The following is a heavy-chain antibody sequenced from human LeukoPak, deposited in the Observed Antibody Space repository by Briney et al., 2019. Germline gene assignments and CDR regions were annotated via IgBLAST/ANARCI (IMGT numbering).Heavy chain of an antibody. V-gene: IGHV4-59*08. J-gene: IGHJ6*02. CDR1: GYSITSYY. CDR2: IFYSGNT. CDR3: ARQDYYYYGMDV. Sequence: SETLSLTCTVSGYSITSYYWSWIRQPPGKGLEWIGYIFYSGNTDYNPSLKSRVTISVDTSKNQFSLKLSSVTAADTAVYYCARQDYYYYGMDVWGQGTTVTVSS.